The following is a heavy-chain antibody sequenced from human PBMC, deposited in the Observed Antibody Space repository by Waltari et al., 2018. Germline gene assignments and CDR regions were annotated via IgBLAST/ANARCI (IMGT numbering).Heavy chain of an antibody. V-gene: IGHV3-74*01. CDR1: GFGLGDSW. CDR2: INTNGGTT. Sequence: ERQLVGSGGGLVRPGGSRRWSWEASGFGLGDSWCPWVRQAPGGGRVWVARINTNGGTTNYADSVTGRFTISRDNPKNMLYLQMDSLGAQDTAVYYCVKEGVAPGGSDFFDHWGQGTLVTVSP. D-gene: IGHD3-3*01. CDR3: VKEGVAPGGSDFFDH. J-gene: IGHJ4*02.